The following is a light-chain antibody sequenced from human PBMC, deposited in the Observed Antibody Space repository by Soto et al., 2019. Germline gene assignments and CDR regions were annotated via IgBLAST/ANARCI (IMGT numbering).Light chain of an antibody. J-gene: IGKJ1*01. CDR1: QGISSS. Sequence: IQLTQSPSSLSASVGDRVTITCRASQGISSSLAWYQQKPGKAPKFLIYAASTLQSGVPSKFSGSGSGTDFTLIISSLQPEDSATYYCQQLNTYPLTFGQGTKVEI. CDR3: QQLNTYPLT. V-gene: IGKV1-9*01. CDR2: AAS.